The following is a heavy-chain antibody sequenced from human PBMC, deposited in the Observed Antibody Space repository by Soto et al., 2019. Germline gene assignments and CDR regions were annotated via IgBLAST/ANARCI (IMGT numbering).Heavy chain of an antibody. CDR1: GFTVSSNY. CDR2: MYSGGST. V-gene: IGHV3-53*01. CDR3: AKGGYFDWLLFDY. J-gene: IGHJ4*02. D-gene: IGHD3-9*01. Sequence: GGSLRLSCAASGFTVSSNYMSWVGQAPGKGLEWVSVMYSGGSTYYADSVKGRFTISRDNSKNTLYLQMNSLRAEDTAVYYCAKGGYFDWLLFDYWGQGTLVTVSS.